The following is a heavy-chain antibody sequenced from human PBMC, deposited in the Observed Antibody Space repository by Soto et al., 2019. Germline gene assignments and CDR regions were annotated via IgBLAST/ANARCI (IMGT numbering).Heavy chain of an antibody. V-gene: IGHV1-18*01. Sequence: QGHLLQSGDEVKTPGASVRVSCRASGYPFTSYGISWVRQAPGQGLEWVAWISAYNGNRDTAQKFQGRVTMTLDTSTDTAHMELRDLTSADTGVYYCARGRIVASIHDAFEIWGQGTKVTVSS. D-gene: IGHD5-12*01. J-gene: IGHJ3*02. CDR1: GYPFTSYG. CDR3: ARGRIVASIHDAFEI. CDR2: ISAYNGNR.